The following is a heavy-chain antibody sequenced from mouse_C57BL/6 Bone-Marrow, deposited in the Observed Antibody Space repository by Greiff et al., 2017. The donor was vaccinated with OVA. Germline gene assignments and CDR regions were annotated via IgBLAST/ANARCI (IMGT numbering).Heavy chain of an antibody. CDR1: GFTFSSYG. D-gene: IGHD2-4*01. CDR3: ARHPPYDYDVFSFAY. Sequence: EVKLMESGGDLVKPGGSLKLSCAASGFTFSSYGMSWVRQTPDKRLEWVATISSGGSYTYYPDSVKGRFTISRDNAKNTLYLQMSSLKSEDTAMYYCARHPPYDYDVFSFAYWGQGTLVTVSA. V-gene: IGHV5-6*01. CDR2: ISSGGSYT. J-gene: IGHJ3*01.